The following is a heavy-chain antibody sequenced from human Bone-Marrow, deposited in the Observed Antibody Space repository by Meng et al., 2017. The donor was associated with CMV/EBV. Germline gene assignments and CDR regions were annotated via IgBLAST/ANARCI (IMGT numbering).Heavy chain of an antibody. CDR1: GGSFSGYY. J-gene: IGHJ4*02. CDR2: INHSGST. Sequence: SETLSLTCTVYGGSFSGYYWSWIRQPPGKGLEWIGEINHSGSTNYNPSPKSRVTISVDTSKNQFSLKLSSVTAADTAVYYCAREGVYDSSGYYFDYWGQGTLVTVSS. D-gene: IGHD3-22*01. CDR3: AREGVYDSSGYYFDY. V-gene: IGHV4-34*01.